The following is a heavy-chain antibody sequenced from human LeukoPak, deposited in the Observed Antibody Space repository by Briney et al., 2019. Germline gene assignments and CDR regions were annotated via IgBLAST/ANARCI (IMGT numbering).Heavy chain of an antibody. Sequence: GWSYRRSCRAASFTFSNSGMHGGRQATGKGLEWVAVIWFDGSDRYYADSVKGRFTITRDNSKSTLYLQMNSLSAEDTAVYYCARELPPVVKYHFDSWGQGTLVTVSS. CDR2: IWFDGSDR. J-gene: IGHJ4*02. D-gene: IGHD3-22*01. CDR1: SFTFSNSG. CDR3: ARELPPVVKYHFDS. V-gene: IGHV3-33*01.